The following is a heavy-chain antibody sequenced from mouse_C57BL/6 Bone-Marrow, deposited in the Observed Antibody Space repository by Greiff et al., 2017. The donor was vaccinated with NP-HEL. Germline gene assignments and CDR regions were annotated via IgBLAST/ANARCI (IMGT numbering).Heavy chain of an antibody. CDR1: GFSLTSYG. D-gene: IGHD1-1*01. V-gene: IGHV2-5*01. Sequence: VQGVESGPGLVQPSQSLSITCTVSGFSLTSYGVHWVRQSPGKGLEWLGVIWRGGSTDYNAAFMSRLSITKDNSKSQVFFKMNSLQADDTAIYYCAKNEGSYYYGSSYGAWFAYWGQGTLVTVSA. CDR3: AKNEGSYYYGSSYGAWFAY. CDR2: IWRGGST. J-gene: IGHJ3*01.